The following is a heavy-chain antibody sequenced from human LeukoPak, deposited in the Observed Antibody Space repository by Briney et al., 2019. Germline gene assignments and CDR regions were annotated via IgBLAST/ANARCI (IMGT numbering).Heavy chain of an antibody. CDR2: IYYSESP. D-gene: IGHD7-27*01. Sequence: SETLSLTCAVYGGSFSGYYWNWIRQPPGKGLEWIAYIYYSESPNYNPSLKSRVTISVDTSKNHFSLKLSSVTAADTAVYYCARRGPSGDWYFDLWGRGTLVTVSS. V-gene: IGHV4-59*08. J-gene: IGHJ2*01. CDR1: GGSFSGYY. CDR3: ARRGPSGDWYFDL.